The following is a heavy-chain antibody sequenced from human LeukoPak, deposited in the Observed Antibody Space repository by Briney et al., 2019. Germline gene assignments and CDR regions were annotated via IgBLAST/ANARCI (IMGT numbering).Heavy chain of an antibody. V-gene: IGHV3-66*01. CDR2: IYSGGST. CDR1: GFTFGSYA. CDR3: ARVSNYYDSSGYSSLIDY. Sequence: SGGSLRLSCAASGFTFGSYAMSWVRQAPGKGLEWVSVIYSGGSTYYADSVKGRFTISRDNSKNTLYLQMNSLRAEDTAVYYCARVSNYYDSSGYSSLIDYWGQGTLVTVSS. D-gene: IGHD3-22*01. J-gene: IGHJ4*02.